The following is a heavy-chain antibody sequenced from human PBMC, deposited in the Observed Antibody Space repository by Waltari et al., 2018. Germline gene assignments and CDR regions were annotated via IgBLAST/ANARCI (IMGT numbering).Heavy chain of an antibody. CDR1: GGSFSGYY. Sequence: QVQLQQWGAGLLKPSETLSLTCAVYGGSFSGYYWSWIRQPPGKGLEWIGEINHSGGTNYHPSLKRRVTISVDTSKNQFSLKLSSVTAADTAVYYCATREDPEGMTTVVPFDYWGQGTLVTVSS. CDR2: INHSGGT. CDR3: ATREDPEGMTTVVPFDY. V-gene: IGHV4-34*01. J-gene: IGHJ4*02. D-gene: IGHD4-17*01.